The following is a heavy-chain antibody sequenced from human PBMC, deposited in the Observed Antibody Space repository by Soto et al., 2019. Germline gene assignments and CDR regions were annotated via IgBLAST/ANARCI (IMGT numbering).Heavy chain of an antibody. CDR2: IYHSGST. CDR1: GGSISSGGYS. J-gene: IGHJ6*02. CDR3: ARGAYSSSPGPGDPYYYYGMDV. V-gene: IGHV4-30-2*01. D-gene: IGHD6-6*01. Sequence: SETLSLTCAVSGGSISSGGYSWSWIRQPPGKGLEWIGYIYHSGSTYYNPSLKSRVTISVDRSKNQFSLKLSSVTAADTAVYYCARGAYSSSPGPGDPYYYYGMDVWGQGTTVTVSS.